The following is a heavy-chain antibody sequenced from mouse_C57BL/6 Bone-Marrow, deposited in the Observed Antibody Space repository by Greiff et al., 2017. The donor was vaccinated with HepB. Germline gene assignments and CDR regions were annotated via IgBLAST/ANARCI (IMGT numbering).Heavy chain of an antibody. CDR1: GFTFSDYY. Sequence: EVMLVESGGGLVQPGGSLKLSCAASGFTFSDYYMYWVRQTPEKRLEWVAYISNGGGSTYYPDTVKGRCTISRDNAKNTLYLQMSRLKSEDTAMYYCARLGFDYWGQGTTLTVSS. CDR2: ISNGGGST. J-gene: IGHJ2*01. CDR3: ARLGFDY. V-gene: IGHV5-12*01.